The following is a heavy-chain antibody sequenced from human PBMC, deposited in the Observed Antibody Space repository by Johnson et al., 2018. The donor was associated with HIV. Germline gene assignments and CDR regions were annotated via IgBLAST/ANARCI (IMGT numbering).Heavy chain of an antibody. CDR1: GFTFSSYW. J-gene: IGHJ3*02. D-gene: IGHD1-26*01. CDR3: ARGSGSYYSNAFDI. V-gene: IGHV3-7*05. CDR2: INQDGSEK. Sequence: VQLVESGGGLVQPGGSLRLSCAASGFTFSSYWMSWVRQAPGKGLEWVANINQDGSEKYYVDSVKGRFTISRDNARNSLYLQMNSLRADDTAVYYCARGSGSYYSNAFDIWGQGTMVTVSS.